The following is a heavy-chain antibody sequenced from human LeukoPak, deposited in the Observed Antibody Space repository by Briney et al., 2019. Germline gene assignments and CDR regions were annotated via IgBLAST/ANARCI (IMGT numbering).Heavy chain of an antibody. V-gene: IGHV4-59*01. J-gene: IGHJ6*02. CDR3: ARIKGKYYYYGMDV. CDR1: GGSISSYY. Sequence: SETLSLTCTVSGGSISSYYWSWIRQPPGKGLEWIGYIYYSGSTNYNPSLKSRVTISVDTSKNQFSLKLSSVTAADTAVYYCARIKGKYYYYGMDVWGQGTTVTVSS. CDR2: IYYSGST.